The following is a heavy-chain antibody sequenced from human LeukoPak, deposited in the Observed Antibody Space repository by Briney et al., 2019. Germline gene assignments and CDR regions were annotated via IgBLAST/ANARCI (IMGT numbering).Heavy chain of an antibody. Sequence: GSLRLSCAASGFPFSSYSMNWVRQAPGKGLEWVSYISSRSNTIYYADSVKGRFTISRDNAKNSLFLQMNSLRDEDTSVYYCARAVTVVTRGGLVFDYWGQGTLVTVSS. CDR3: ARAVTVVTRGGLVFDY. J-gene: IGHJ4*02. CDR1: GFPFSSYS. CDR2: ISSRSNTI. D-gene: IGHD2-21*02. V-gene: IGHV3-48*02.